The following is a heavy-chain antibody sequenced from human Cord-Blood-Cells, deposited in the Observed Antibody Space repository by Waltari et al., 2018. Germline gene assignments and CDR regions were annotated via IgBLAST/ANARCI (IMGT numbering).Heavy chain of an antibody. V-gene: IGHV1-2*02. D-gene: IGHD2-2*01. CDR1: GYTFPGYY. CDR2: INPNSGGT. J-gene: IGHJ4*02. Sequence: QVQLVQSGAEVKKPGASVKVSCKASGYTFPGYYMPWVRQAPGQGLEWMGWINPNSGGTNYAQKFQGRVTMTRDTSISTAYMELSRLRSDDTAVYYCARDRCSSTSCYRDFDYWGQGTLVTVSS. CDR3: ARDRCSSTSCYRDFDY.